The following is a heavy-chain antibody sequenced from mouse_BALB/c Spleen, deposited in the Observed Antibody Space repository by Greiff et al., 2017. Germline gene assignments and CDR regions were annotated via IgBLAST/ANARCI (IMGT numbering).Heavy chain of an antibody. CDR3: AVDGFYYFDY. CDR1: GYAFTNYL. D-gene: IGHD2-3*01. CDR2: INPGSGGT. Sequence: QVQLQQSGAELVRPGTSVKVSCKASGYAFTNYLIEWVKQRPGQGLEWIGVINPGSGGTNYNEKFKGKATLTADKSSSTAYMQLSSLTSDDSAVYFCAVDGFYYFDYWGQGTTLTVSS. V-gene: IGHV1-54*01. J-gene: IGHJ2*01.